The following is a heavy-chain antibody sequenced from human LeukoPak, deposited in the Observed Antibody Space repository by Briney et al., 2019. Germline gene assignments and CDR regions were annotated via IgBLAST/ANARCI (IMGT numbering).Heavy chain of an antibody. CDR1: GYSFTSYW. V-gene: IGHV5-51*01. Sequence: GGSLKISCKGSGYSFTSYWIGWVRQMPGKGLEWMGIIYPGDSDTRYNPSFQGQVTISADKSISTAYLQWSSLKASDTAMYYCARQNIYCSGGSCYSVDYFDYWGQGTLVTVSS. J-gene: IGHJ4*02. D-gene: IGHD2-15*01. CDR3: ARQNIYCSGGSCYSVDYFDY. CDR2: IYPGDSDT.